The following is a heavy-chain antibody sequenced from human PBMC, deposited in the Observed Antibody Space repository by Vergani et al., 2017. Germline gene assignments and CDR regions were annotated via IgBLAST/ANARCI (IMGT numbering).Heavy chain of an antibody. J-gene: IGHJ6*03. V-gene: IGHV1-2*02. Sequence: QVQLVQSGAEVKKPGSSVKVSCKASGYTFTGYYMHWVRQAPGQGLEWMGWINPNSGGTNYAQTFQGRVTMTRDTSISTAYMELSRLRSDDTAVYYCARAATTERYYYYYYMDVWGKGTTVTVSS. CDR3: ARAATTERYYYYYYMDV. CDR1: GYTFTGYY. CDR2: INPNSGGT. D-gene: IGHD4-17*01.